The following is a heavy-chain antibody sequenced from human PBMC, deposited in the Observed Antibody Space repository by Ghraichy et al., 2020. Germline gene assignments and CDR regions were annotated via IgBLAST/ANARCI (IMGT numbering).Heavy chain of an antibody. CDR3: ARDPRYCSNTNCFRSRGWFDA. CDR2: ISDSGGIT. CDR1: GFTFSNYA. J-gene: IGHJ5*02. V-gene: IGHV3-23*01. D-gene: IGHD2-2*01. Sequence: GESLNISCAVSGFTFSNYAMSWVRQAPGKGLEWVSGISDSGGITYYADSVKGRFTISRDNSKNTLYLQMNSLRVEDTAVFYCARDPRYCSNTNCFRSRGWFDAWGQGTLVTVSS.